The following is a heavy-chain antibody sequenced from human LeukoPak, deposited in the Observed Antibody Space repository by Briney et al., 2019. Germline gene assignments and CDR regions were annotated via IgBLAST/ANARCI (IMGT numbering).Heavy chain of an antibody. V-gene: IGHV3-53*01. CDR1: GFTVSSKY. D-gene: IGHD3-10*01. J-gene: IGHJ4*02. CDR2: IYTAGST. Sequence: PGGSLRLSCAASGFTVSSKYMSWVRQAPGKGLEWVSVIYTAGSTHYADSVKGRFTISRDNSKNTLYLQMNSLRAEDTAVYYCAKDGNVRGAFDYWGQGTLVTVSS. CDR3: AKDGNVRGAFDY.